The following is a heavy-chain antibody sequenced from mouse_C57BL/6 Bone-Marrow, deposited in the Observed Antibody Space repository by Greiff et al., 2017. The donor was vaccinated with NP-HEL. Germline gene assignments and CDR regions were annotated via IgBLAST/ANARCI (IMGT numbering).Heavy chain of an antibody. CDR3: ARYYYGSRGWYFDV. CDR1: GYTFTSYW. CDR2: LDPNSGGT. Sequence: VQLQQPGADLVKPGASVKLSCKASGYTFTSYWMHWVKQRPGRGLEWIGRLDPNSGGTKFNEQFKTKATLTVDKPSSTAYMQLSSLTSEDSAVYYCARYYYGSRGWYFDVWGTGTTVTVSS. J-gene: IGHJ1*03. V-gene: IGHV1-72*01. D-gene: IGHD1-1*01.